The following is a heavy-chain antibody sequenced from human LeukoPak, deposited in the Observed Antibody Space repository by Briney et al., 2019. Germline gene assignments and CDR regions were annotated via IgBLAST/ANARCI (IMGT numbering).Heavy chain of an antibody. CDR3: ARDPIHVAVAGHSDY. Sequence: GGSLRLSCAASGFTFSSYSMNWVRQAPGKGLEWVSYISSSSSTIYYADSVKGRFTISRDNAKNSLYLQMNSLRDEDTAVYYCARDPIHVAVAGHSDYWGQGTLVTVSS. J-gene: IGHJ4*02. V-gene: IGHV3-48*02. CDR2: ISSSSSTI. D-gene: IGHD6-19*01. CDR1: GFTFSSYS.